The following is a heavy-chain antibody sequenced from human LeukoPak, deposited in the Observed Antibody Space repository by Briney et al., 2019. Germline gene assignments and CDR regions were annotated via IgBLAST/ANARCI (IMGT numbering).Heavy chain of an antibody. V-gene: IGHV3-53*04. CDR2: IYSGGST. J-gene: IGHJ6*02. Sequence: GGSLRHSCAASGFTVSSNYMSWVRQAPGKGLEWVSVIYSGGSTYYADSVKGRLTISRHNSKNTLYLQMNSLRAEDTAVYYCARDHYCSSTSCPLYGMDVWGQGTTVTVSS. D-gene: IGHD2-2*01. CDR3: ARDHYCSSTSCPLYGMDV. CDR1: GFTVSSNY.